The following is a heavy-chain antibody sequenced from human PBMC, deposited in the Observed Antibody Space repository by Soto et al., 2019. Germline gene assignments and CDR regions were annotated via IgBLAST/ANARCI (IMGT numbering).Heavy chain of an antibody. CDR1: GFTFSSYA. D-gene: IGHD6-19*01. J-gene: IGHJ4*02. V-gene: IGHV3-23*01. Sequence: GGSLRLSCAASGFTFSSYAMSCVRQAPGKGLEGVSASSGSGGITYYADSVNGRFTISIDNSKNTLYLQMNSLRAEDTAVYYCAKEGLFYSSGWYRALKYWGQGTLVTVSS. CDR3: AKEGLFYSSGWYRALKY. CDR2: SSGSGGIT.